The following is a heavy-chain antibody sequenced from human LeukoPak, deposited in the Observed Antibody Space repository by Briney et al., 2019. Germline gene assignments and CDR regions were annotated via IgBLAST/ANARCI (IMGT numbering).Heavy chain of an antibody. CDR2: ISYDGSNK. CDR1: GFTFSSYG. D-gene: IGHD2-8*01. V-gene: IGHV3-30*18. Sequence: PGGSLRLSCAASGFTFSSYGMHWVRQAPGKGLEWVAVISYDGSNKYYADSVKGRFTISRDNSKNTLYLQMNSLRAEDTAVYYCAKSHGYYYYGMDVRGQGTTVTVSS. CDR3: AKSHGYYYYGMDV. J-gene: IGHJ6*02.